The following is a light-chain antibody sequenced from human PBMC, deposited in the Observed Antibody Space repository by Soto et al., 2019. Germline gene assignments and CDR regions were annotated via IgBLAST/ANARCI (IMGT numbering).Light chain of an antibody. V-gene: IGLV2-8*01. CDR3: SAYAGSNTFV. Sequence: QSALAQPPSASGSPGQSVTISCTGTSSDVGDNYVSWYQQHLGKAPKLIIYEVTLRPSGVPDRFSDSKSGNTASLTVSGLPDDDADDYYCSAYAGSNTFVFGTGTKLTVL. CDR2: EVT. CDR1: SSDVGDNY. J-gene: IGLJ1*01.